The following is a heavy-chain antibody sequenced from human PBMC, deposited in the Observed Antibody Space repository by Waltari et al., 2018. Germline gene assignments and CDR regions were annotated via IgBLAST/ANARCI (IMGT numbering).Heavy chain of an antibody. Sequence: EMQLVESGGGSVQPGDSLRLSCAASGFTFSMSWMHWVRQAPGKGLIWVSRIGTDGKNAEYADSVKGRFTISRDNAKNVVYLQMNSLRAEDTGRYYCAREPVGVVRTDFWGQGTQVTVSS. D-gene: IGHD3-16*01. CDR3: AREPVGVVRTDF. V-gene: IGHV3-74*03. CDR1: GFTFSMSW. CDR2: IGTDGKNA. J-gene: IGHJ4*02.